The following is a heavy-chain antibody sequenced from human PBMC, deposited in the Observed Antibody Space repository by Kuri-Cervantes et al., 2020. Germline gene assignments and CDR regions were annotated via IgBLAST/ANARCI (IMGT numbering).Heavy chain of an antibody. D-gene: IGHD7-27*01. J-gene: IGHJ6*03. V-gene: IGHV4-34*01. CDR3: ARVTGLYYYYYYMDV. CDR2: INHSGST. Sequence: GSLRLSCAVYGGSFSGYYWSWIHQPPGKGLEWIGEINHSGSTNYNPSLKSRVTISVDTSKNQFSLKLSSVTAADTAVYYCARVTGLYYYYYYMDVWGKGTTVTVSS. CDR1: GGSFSGYY.